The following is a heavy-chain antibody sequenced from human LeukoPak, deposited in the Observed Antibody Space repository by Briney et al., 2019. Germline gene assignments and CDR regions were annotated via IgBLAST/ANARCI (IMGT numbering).Heavy chain of an antibody. V-gene: IGHV3-23*01. Sequence: PGGSLRLSCAVSGITLSNYAMRWVRQAPGKGLEWVAGFSGSGGGTNYADSVKGRFTISRDNSKNTLYLQMNNLRVDDTAVYFCAKRGVVIRVILVGFHKEAYYFDSWGQGALVTVSS. J-gene: IGHJ4*02. CDR3: AKRGVVIRVILVGFHKEAYYFDS. CDR2: FSGSGGGT. CDR1: GITLSNYA. D-gene: IGHD3-22*01.